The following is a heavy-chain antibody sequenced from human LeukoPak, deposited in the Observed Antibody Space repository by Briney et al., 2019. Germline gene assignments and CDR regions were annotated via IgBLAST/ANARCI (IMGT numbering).Heavy chain of an antibody. V-gene: IGHV3-7*01. J-gene: IGHJ4*02. CDR1: GFSFSTYW. Sequence: PSGGSLRLSCEASGFSFSTYWMSWVRQAPGKRVEWVANIRQDGSEKYYVDSVKGRFTISRDIAKKSLYLQTNSLRAEDTAVYYCARLSAMVRGPEDIYYFEYWGQGTLVTVSS. CDR3: ARLSAMVRGPEDIYYFEY. CDR2: IRQDGSEK. D-gene: IGHD3-10*01.